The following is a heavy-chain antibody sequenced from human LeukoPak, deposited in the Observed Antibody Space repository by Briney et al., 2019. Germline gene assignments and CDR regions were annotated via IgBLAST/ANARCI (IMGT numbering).Heavy chain of an antibody. D-gene: IGHD6-19*01. CDR1: GFTLSRYA. Sequence: QPGGSLRLSCAASGFTLSRYAMTWVRQAPGKGLEWVSAISGGDDITYYADSVKGRFTISRDNSKNTLYLQMNNLRLDDTAIYYCAITPGMAVPGPFDYWGQGTQVTVSS. V-gene: IGHV3-23*01. CDR2: ISGGDDIT. CDR3: AITPGMAVPGPFDY. J-gene: IGHJ4*01.